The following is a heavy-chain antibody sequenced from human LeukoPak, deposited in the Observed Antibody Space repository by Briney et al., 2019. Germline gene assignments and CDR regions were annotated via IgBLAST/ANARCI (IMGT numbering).Heavy chain of an antibody. CDR3: AGDRRYSSGWYGIDY. D-gene: IGHD6-19*01. J-gene: IGHJ4*02. CDR1: GGSISGYY. CDR2: IYYSGST. V-gene: IGHV4-59*01. Sequence: SETLSLTSTVSGGSISGYYWSWSRQPPGKGLEWIGYIYYSGSTNYNPSLKSRVTISVDTSMNQFSLKLSSVTAADTAVYYCAGDRRYSSGWYGIDYWGQGTLVTVSS.